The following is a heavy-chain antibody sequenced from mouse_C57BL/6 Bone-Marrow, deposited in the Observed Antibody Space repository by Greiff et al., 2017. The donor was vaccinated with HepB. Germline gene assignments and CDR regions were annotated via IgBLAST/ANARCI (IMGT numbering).Heavy chain of an antibody. J-gene: IGHJ1*03. Sequence: QVQLQQPGAELVMPGASVKLSCKASGYTFTSYWMHWVKQRPGQGLEWIGEIDPSDSYTNYNQKFKGKSTLTVDKSSSTAYMQLSSLTSEDSAVYYYARAEAYYCGSSPYWYFDVWGTGTTVTVSS. V-gene: IGHV1-69*01. CDR1: GYTFTSYW. CDR2: IDPSDSYT. D-gene: IGHD1-1*01. CDR3: ARAEAYYCGSSPYWYFDV.